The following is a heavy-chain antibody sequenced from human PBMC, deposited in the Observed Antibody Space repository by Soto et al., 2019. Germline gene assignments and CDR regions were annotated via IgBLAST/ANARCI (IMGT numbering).Heavy chain of an antibody. CDR3: ARVSGPRSWENYMDV. CDR2: IYYSGST. J-gene: IGHJ6*03. CDR1: GGSISSYY. D-gene: IGHD3-10*01. Sequence: SETLSLTCTVSGGSISSYYWSWIRQPPGKGLEWIGYIYYSGSTNYNPSLKSRVTISVDTSKNQFSLKLSSVTAADTAVYYCARVSGPRSWENYMDVWGKGTTVTVSS. V-gene: IGHV4-59*01.